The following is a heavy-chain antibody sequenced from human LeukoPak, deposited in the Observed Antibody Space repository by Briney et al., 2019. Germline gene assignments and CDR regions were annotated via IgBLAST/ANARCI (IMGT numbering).Heavy chain of an antibody. J-gene: IGHJ5*02. Sequence: GASVKVSCKASGYTFTGYYMHWVRQAPGQGLEWMGWINPNSGGTNYAQKLQGRVTMTTDTSTSTAYMELRSLRSDDTAVYYCARGMVAGRFSGFDPWGQGTLVTVSS. CDR2: INPNSGGT. CDR3: ARGMVAGRFSGFDP. V-gene: IGHV1-2*02. D-gene: IGHD6-19*01. CDR1: GYTFTGYY.